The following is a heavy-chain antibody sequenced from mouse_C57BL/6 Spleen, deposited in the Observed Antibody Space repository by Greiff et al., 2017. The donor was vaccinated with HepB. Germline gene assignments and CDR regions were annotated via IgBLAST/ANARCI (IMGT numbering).Heavy chain of an antibody. CDR3: ARGIYYDYGRGVFAY. V-gene: IGHV1-9*01. CDR2: ILPGSGSN. Sequence: QVQLKESGAELMKPGASVKLSCKATGYTFTGYWIEWVKQRPGHGLEWIGEILPGSGSNNYNEKFKGKATFTADTSSNTAYMQLSSLTTEDSTIYYCARGIYYDYGRGVFAYWGQGTLVTVSA. D-gene: IGHD2-4*01. J-gene: IGHJ3*01. CDR1: GYTFTGYW.